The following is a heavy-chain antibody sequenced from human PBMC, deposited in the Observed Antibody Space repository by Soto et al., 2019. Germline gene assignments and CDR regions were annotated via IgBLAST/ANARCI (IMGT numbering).Heavy chain of an antibody. V-gene: IGHV3-74*01. D-gene: IGHD6-19*01. Sequence: EVQLAESGGGLVQPGGSLRLSCAASGFTFSPYWMHWVRQAPGKGLVWVSRINPDGSSTDYADSVKGRFTISRDNAKNTLYLQMNSLRAEDTAVYYCGRGGSDSPIGMDVWGQGTTVTVYS. CDR2: INPDGSST. J-gene: IGHJ6*02. CDR1: GFTFSPYW. CDR3: GRGGSDSPIGMDV.